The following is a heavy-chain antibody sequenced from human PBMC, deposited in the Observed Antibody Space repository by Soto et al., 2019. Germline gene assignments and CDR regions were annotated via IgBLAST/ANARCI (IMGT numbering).Heavy chain of an antibody. CDR3: AKVVSHWYQMLKNGFDY. CDR2: ISGSGGST. CDR1: RFIFSGYA. J-gene: IGHJ4*02. V-gene: IGHV3-23*01. Sequence: VILSCGASRFIFSGYAVDLVGQGTGKRLEWVSAISGSGGSTYYADSVKGRFTISRDNSKNTLYLQMNSLRAEDTAVYYCAKVVSHWYQMLKNGFDYWGQGTLVTVPS. D-gene: IGHD2-2*01.